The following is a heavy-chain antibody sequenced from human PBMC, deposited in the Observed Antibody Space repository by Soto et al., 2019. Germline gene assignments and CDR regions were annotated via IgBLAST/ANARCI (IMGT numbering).Heavy chain of an antibody. Sequence: PGGSLRLSCASSGFTCSDYYMSWIRQAPGKGLEWVSYISSSGSTVYYVDSVKGRFTISRDNAKNSLYLQMDSLRVEDTATYYCAIHDCSGGSCYPPAASGGQGTLVTVSS. D-gene: IGHD2-15*01. V-gene: IGHV3-11*01. CDR2: ISSSGSTV. CDR1: GFTCSDYY. CDR3: AIHDCSGGSCYPPAAS. J-gene: IGHJ4*02.